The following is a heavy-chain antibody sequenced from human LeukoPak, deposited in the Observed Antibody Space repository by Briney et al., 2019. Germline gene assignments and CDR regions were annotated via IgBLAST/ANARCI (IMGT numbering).Heavy chain of an antibody. J-gene: IGHJ3*02. V-gene: IGHV3-30*02. CDR1: GFTFSSYG. CDR2: IRYDGSNK. CDR3: AKEKGGRYYDSSGSDAFDI. D-gene: IGHD3-22*01. Sequence: PGGSLRLSCAASGFTFSSYGMHWVRQAPGKGLEWVAFIRYDGSNKYYADSVKGRFTISRDNSKNTLHLQMNSLRAEDTAVYYCAKEKGGRYYDSSGSDAFDIWGQGTMVTVSS.